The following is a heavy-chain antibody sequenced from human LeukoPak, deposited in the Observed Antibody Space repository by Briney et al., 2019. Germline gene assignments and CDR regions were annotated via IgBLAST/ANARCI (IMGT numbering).Heavy chain of an antibody. CDR1: GFTFSSYS. D-gene: IGHD3-10*01. CDR3: GGERGSGGGRGVYYFDY. V-gene: IGHV3-21*01. J-gene: IGHJ4*02. Sequence: PGGSLRLSCAASGFTFSSYSMNWVRQAPGKGLEWISSISSSSSYIYYADSVKGRFTISRDNAKNSLYLQMNSLRAEDTAVYYCGGERGSGGGRGVYYFDYWGQGTLVTVSS. CDR2: ISSSSSYI.